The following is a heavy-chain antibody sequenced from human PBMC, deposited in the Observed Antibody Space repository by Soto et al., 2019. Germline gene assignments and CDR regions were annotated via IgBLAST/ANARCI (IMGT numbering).Heavy chain of an antibody. Sequence: TLYHSCTVSGGSIRRGGPYWSCIRQHPGKGLEWIGYIYYSGSTYYNPSLKSRVTISVDTSKNQFSLKLSSVTAADTAVYYCARDAGEPGQFVPVPRNRSSFRTRHSSDL. D-gene: IGHD6-6*01. CDR1: GGSIRRGGPY. J-gene: IGHJ2*01. CDR2: IYYSGST. V-gene: IGHV4-31*03. CDR3: ARDAGEPGQFVPVPRNRSSFRTRHSSDL.